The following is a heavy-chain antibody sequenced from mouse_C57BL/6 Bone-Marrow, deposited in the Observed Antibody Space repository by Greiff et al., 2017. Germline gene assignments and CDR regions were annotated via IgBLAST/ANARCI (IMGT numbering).Heavy chain of an antibody. CDR2: ISSGGSYT. V-gene: IGHV5-6*01. D-gene: IGHD2-12*01. J-gene: IGHJ2*01. Sequence: EVNVVESGGDLVKPGGSLKLSCAASGFTFSSYGMSWVRQTPDKRLEWVATISSGGSYTYYPDSVKGRFTISRDNAKNTLYLQMSSLKSEDTAMYYCARLRGGSYFDYWGQGTTLTVSS. CDR3: ARLRGGSYFDY. CDR1: GFTFSSYG.